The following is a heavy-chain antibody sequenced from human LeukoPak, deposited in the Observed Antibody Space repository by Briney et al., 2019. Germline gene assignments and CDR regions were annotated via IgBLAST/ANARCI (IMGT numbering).Heavy chain of an antibody. CDR3: AKDIGSYYDY. V-gene: IGHV3-64*01. Sequence: GGSLRLSCAASGFTFSSYAMHWVRQAPGKGLEYVSAISSNGGSTYYANSVKGRFTISRDNSKNTLYLQVGSLRAEDTAVYYCAKDIGSYYDYWGQGILVTISS. J-gene: IGHJ4*02. CDR1: GFTFSSYA. D-gene: IGHD3-10*01. CDR2: ISSNGGST.